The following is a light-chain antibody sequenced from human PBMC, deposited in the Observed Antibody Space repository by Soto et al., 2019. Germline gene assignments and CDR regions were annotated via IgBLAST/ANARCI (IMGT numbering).Light chain of an antibody. CDR1: QNILYNSYNKNY. V-gene: IGKV4-1*01. Sequence: DIVMTQSPDSLAVSLGERATINCKSSQNILYNSYNKNYLAWYQQRPGQPPKLLISWASTRESGVPDRFSGSGSGTDFTLTISSLQAEDVAVYYCQQYYSRPPTFGQGTKVEI. J-gene: IGKJ1*01. CDR3: QQYYSRPPT. CDR2: WAS.